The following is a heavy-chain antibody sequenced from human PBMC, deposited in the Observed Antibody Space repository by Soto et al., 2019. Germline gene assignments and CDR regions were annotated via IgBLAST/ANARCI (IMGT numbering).Heavy chain of an antibody. J-gene: IGHJ6*02. CDR1: GFTFSSYG. CDR2: ISFDGTNK. V-gene: IGHV3-30*03. CDR3: APYDGSGITSMDV. Sequence: QVQLVESGGGVVQPGRSLRLSCAASGFTFSSYGMHWVRQAPGKGLEWMAVISFDGTNKYYADSVKGRFTISRDNSKNKLYRQIDSLRAEDTAVYYCAPYDGSGITSMDVWGQGTTVTVSS. D-gene: IGHD3-10*01.